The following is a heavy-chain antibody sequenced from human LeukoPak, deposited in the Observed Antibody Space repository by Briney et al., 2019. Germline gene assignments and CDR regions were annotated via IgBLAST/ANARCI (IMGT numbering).Heavy chain of an antibody. D-gene: IGHD3-22*01. J-gene: IGHJ4*02. V-gene: IGHV3-21*01. CDR3: ARDPFTSGDYYDSSGYSGY. Sequence: GGSLRLSCAASGFTFSSYSMNWVRQAPGKGLEWVSSISSSSSYIYYADSVKGRFTISRDNAKNSLYLQMNSLRAEDTAVYYCARDPFTSGDYYDSSGYSGYWGQGTPVTVSS. CDR1: GFTFSSYS. CDR2: ISSSSSYI.